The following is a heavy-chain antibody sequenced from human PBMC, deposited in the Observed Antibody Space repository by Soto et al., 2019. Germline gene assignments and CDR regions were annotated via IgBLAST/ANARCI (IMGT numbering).Heavy chain of an antibody. Sequence: EVQLVESGGGLVQPGGSLRLSCAASGFTFSSYWMHWVRQAPGKGLVWVSRINSDGSSTSYADSVKGRFTISRDNAKNTLYLQMNRLRAEDMAVYYCARVEMAGTPFDYWGQGTLVTVSS. J-gene: IGHJ4*02. V-gene: IGHV3-74*01. D-gene: IGHD6-19*01. CDR1: GFTFSSYW. CDR2: INSDGSST. CDR3: ARVEMAGTPFDY.